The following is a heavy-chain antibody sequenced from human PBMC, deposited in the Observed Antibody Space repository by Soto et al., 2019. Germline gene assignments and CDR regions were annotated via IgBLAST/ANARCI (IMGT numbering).Heavy chain of an antibody. V-gene: IGHV3-23*01. CDR1: GFTFSDFA. CDR2: IGGGGGDT. CDR3: AKDAVPYNGQWDWFDP. Sequence: DVQLLESGGGLVQPGGSLRLSCVASGFTFSDFAMTWVRQTTGTGLEWGSSIGGGGGDTYADSVKGRFTISRENSKDTRYLQMNSLRDEDTAVYYCAKDAVPYNGQWDWFDPCGQGTLVTVSS. D-gene: IGHD3-10*01. J-gene: IGHJ5*02.